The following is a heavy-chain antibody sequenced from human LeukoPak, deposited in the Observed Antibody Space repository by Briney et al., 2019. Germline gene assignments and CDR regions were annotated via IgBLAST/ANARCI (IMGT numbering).Heavy chain of an antibody. CDR3: ARGGNIVVVPAANYYFDY. Sequence: ASLKVSCKASGYTFTSYGISWVRQALGQGLGGMGWISAYNGNTNYAQKLQGRVTMTTDTSTSTAYMELRSLRSDDTAVYYCARGGNIVVVPAANYYFDYWGQGTLVTVSS. CDR1: GYTFTSYG. CDR2: ISAYNGNT. V-gene: IGHV1-18*01. J-gene: IGHJ4*02. D-gene: IGHD2-2*01.